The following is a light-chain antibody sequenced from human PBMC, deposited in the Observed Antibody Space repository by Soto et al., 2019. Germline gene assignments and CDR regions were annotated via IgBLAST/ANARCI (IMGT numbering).Light chain of an antibody. CDR3: AAWDGSLNNVL. CDR1: GSSIGTNT. V-gene: IGLV1-44*01. CDR2: ANN. Sequence: QLVLTQPPSASGTPEQRVSISCSGSGSSIGTNTVNWYRQLPGTAPKLLIYANNQRPSGVPDRFSGSKSGTSASLAISGLQSEDEAEYYCAAWDGSLNNVLFGGGTKLTVL. J-gene: IGLJ2*01.